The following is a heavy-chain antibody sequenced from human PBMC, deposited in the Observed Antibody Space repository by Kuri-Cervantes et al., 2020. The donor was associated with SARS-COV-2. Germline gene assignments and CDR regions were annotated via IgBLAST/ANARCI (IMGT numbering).Heavy chain of an antibody. V-gene: IGHV3-21*01. CDR3: ARGEHYYDSSGYYSRDY. D-gene: IGHD3-22*01. J-gene: IGHJ4*02. Sequence: GGSLRLSCAASGFGLSRYTMNWVRQAPGKGLEWVSSISSSSSYIYYADSVKGRFTISRDNAKNSLYLQMNSLRAEDTAVYYCARGEHYYDSSGYYSRDYWGQGTLVTVSS. CDR1: GFGLSRYT. CDR2: ISSSSSYI.